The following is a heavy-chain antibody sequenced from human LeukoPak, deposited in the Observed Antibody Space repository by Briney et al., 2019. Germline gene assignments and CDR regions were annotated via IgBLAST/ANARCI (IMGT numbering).Heavy chain of an antibody. D-gene: IGHD3-16*01. CDR1: GFTFSSYW. V-gene: IGHV3-74*01. CDR2: INDVGRST. Sequence: GGSLRLSCAAAGFTFSSYWVHWVRQAPGKGLGGVSRINDVGRSTSYADSVKGRFTISRDNAKNTLYLQMNSLRAEDTAVYYCARVRWGGLYYFDYWGQGTLVTVSS. CDR3: ARVRWGGLYYFDY. J-gene: IGHJ4*02.